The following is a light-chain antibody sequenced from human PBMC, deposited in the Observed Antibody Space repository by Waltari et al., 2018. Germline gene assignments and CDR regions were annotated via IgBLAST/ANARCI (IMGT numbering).Light chain of an antibody. CDR3: QQYYSYFT. Sequence: DTQMTQSPSTLSAYVGDRVTITCRASQSIGSLLAWYQQKPGKAPKLLIYDASSLESGVPSRFSGSGSGTEFTLTINSLQPDDFATYSCQQYYSYFTFGGGAKVEIK. CDR2: DAS. J-gene: IGKJ4*01. V-gene: IGKV1-5*01. CDR1: QSIGSL.